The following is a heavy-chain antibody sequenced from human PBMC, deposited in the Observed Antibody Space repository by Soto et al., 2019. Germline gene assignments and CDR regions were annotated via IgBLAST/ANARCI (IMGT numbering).Heavy chain of an antibody. J-gene: IGHJ4*02. CDR2: IYFDGSNK. Sequence: QVQLVESGGGVVQPGRSLRLSCAASGFSFSTYGMHWVRQAPGKGLEWVAVIYFDGSNKYYGDSVRGRFTISRDNSKNTPYLQMNRLRSEDTALYYCVLDWGLPRSLSLIKLWFAFDLWGQGIPVTVSA. CDR3: VLDWGLPRSLSLIKLWFAFDL. CDR1: GFSFSTYG. D-gene: IGHD3-16*02. V-gene: IGHV3-33*01.